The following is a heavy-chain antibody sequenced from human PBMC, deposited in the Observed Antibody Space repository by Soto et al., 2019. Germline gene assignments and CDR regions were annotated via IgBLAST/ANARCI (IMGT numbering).Heavy chain of an antibody. CDR2: IYYSGST. Sequence: QVQLQESGPGLVKPSQTLSLTCTVSGGSISSGGYYWSWIRQHPGKGLEWIGYIYYSGSTYYNPSLKSRVTISVDTSKNQFSLKLSSVTAADTAVYYCARVWARAYYYYGMDVWGQGTTVTVSS. CDR3: ARVWARAYYYYGMDV. V-gene: IGHV4-31*03. D-gene: IGHD3-16*01. J-gene: IGHJ6*02. CDR1: GGSISSGGYY.